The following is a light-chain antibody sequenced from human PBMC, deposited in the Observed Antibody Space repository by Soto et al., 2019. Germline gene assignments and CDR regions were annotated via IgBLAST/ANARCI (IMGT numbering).Light chain of an antibody. CDR2: WAS. CDR1: QSVLYSSNNKSY. J-gene: IGKJ2*01. CDR3: QQFSSPPFFP. V-gene: IGKV4-1*01. Sequence: DIVMTQFPDSLTVPLGERATINCKSSQSVLYSSNNKSYLAWYQHKPGQPPKVLIYWASTRESGVPDRFSGSGSGTDFTLTISSLQADDVAVYYCQQFSSPPFFPFGQGTKLEIK.